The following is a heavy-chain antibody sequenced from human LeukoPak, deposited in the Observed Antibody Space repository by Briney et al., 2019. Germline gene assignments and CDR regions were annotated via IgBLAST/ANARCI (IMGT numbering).Heavy chain of an antibody. Sequence: GGSLRLSCAASGFTFSSYSMNWVRQAPGKGLEWVSSISSSSSYIYYADSVKGRFTISRDNAKNSLYLQMNSLRADDTAIYYCARESRSVVTRYFQHWGQGTLVTVSS. CDR1: GFTFSSYS. D-gene: IGHD4-23*01. J-gene: IGHJ1*01. V-gene: IGHV3-21*01. CDR2: ISSSSSYI. CDR3: ARESRSVVTRYFQH.